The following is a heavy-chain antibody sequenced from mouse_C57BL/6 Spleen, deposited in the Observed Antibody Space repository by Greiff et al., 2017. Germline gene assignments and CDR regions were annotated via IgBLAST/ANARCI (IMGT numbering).Heavy chain of an antibody. V-gene: IGHV1-18*01. CDR2: INPNNGGT. J-gene: IGHJ2*01. D-gene: IGHD2-10*02. CDR1: GYTFTDYN. Sequence: VQLQQSGPELVKPGASVKIPCKASGYTFTDYNMDWVKQSHGKSLEWIGDINPNNGGTIYNQKFKGKATLTVDKSSSTAYMGLRSLPSEDTAVYYCARGGYGNPYFDYWGQGTTLTVSS. CDR3: ARGGYGNPYFDY.